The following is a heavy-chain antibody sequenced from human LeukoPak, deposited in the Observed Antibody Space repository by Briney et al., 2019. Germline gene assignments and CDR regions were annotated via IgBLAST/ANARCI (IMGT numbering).Heavy chain of an antibody. V-gene: IGHV4-59*01. CDR1: GGSISSYY. CDR2: IYYSGST. CDR3: ARSVHDVLLWFGELLGNWFDP. J-gene: IGHJ5*02. Sequence: PSETLSLTCTVSGGSISSYYWSWIRQPPGKGLEWIGYIYYSGSTNYNPSLKSRLTISVDTSKNQFSLKLSSVTAADTAVYYCARSVHDVLLWFGELLGNWFDPWGQGTLVTVSS. D-gene: IGHD3-10*01.